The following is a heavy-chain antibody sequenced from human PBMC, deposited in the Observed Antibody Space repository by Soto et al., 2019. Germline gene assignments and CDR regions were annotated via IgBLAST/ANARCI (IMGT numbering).Heavy chain of an antibody. CDR3: ARQMVDGVYYYYYMDV. D-gene: IGHD2-8*01. CDR2: FDPEDGET. Sequence: GASVKVSCKVSGYTLTELSMHWVRQAPGKGLEWMGGFDPEDGETIYAQKFQGRVTMTEDTSTDTAYMELSSLRSEDTAVYYCARQMVDGVYYYYYMDVWGKGTTVTVSS. CDR1: GYTLTELS. J-gene: IGHJ6*03. V-gene: IGHV1-24*01.